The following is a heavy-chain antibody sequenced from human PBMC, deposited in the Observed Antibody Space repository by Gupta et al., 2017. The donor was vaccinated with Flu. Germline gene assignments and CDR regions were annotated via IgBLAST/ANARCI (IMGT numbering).Heavy chain of an antibody. J-gene: IGHJ4*02. CDR3: ARLRRPLSSGWY. D-gene: IGHD6-19*01. V-gene: IGHV4-39*01. CDR2: MYYGGSN. Sequence: GWIRPPPGKGLEWVGSMYYGGSNYYNPSLKNRITISGDTSQNQVSLKLGSVPAADPAIYFCARLRRPLSSGWYWGQGTLVTVSS.